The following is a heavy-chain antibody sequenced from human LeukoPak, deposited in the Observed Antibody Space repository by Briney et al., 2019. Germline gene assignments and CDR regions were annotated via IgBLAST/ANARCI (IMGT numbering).Heavy chain of an antibody. J-gene: IGHJ3*02. V-gene: IGHV3-48*02. CDR1: GFTFSSYS. CDR2: ISSSSSTI. D-gene: IGHD2-15*01. Sequence: PGGSLRLSCAASGFTFSSYSMNWVRQAPGKGLEWVSYISSSSSTIYYADSVKGRFTISRDNAKNSLYLQMNSLRDEDTAVCYCARDPAGYCSGGSCYNDAFDIWGQGTMVTVSS. CDR3: ARDPAGYCSGGSCYNDAFDI.